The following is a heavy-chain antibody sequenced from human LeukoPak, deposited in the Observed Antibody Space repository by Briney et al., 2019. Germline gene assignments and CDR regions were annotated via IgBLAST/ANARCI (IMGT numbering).Heavy chain of an antibody. CDR3: AKEDVDIVATTLYYFDY. Sequence: PGGSLRLSCAASGFTFSSYAMIGVGQPPARGLEGVSAISGSCCSTYYPDSAKGRFPIPRDNSKNTLHLQTDTRGAEDTAVYYCAKEDVDIVATTLYYFDYWGQGTLVTVSS. CDR1: GFTFSSYA. CDR2: ISGSCCST. J-gene: IGHJ4*02. V-gene: IGHV3-23*01. D-gene: IGHD5-12*01.